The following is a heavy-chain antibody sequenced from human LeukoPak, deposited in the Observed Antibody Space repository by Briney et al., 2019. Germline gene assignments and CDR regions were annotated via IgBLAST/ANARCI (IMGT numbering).Heavy chain of an antibody. CDR3: ARSNSSSWFEYYYYYMDV. Sequence: ASVKVSCKASGYTFIGYYMHWVRQAPGQGLEWMGWINPNSGGTNYAQKFQGRVTMTRDTSISTAYMELSRLRSDDTAVYYCARSNSSSWFEYYYYYMDVWGKGTTVTVSS. D-gene: IGHD6-13*01. J-gene: IGHJ6*03. CDR2: INPNSGGT. V-gene: IGHV1-2*02. CDR1: GYTFIGYY.